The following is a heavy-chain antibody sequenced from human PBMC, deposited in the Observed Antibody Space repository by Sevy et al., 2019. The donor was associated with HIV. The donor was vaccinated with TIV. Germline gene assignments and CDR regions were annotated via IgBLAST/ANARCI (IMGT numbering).Heavy chain of an antibody. J-gene: IGHJ4*02. CDR1: GFTFDDYT. CDR2: ISWDGGST. D-gene: IGHD1-26*01. Sequence: GGSLRLSCAASGFTFDDYTMHWVRQAPGKGLEWVSLISWDGGSTYYADSVKGRFTISRDNSKNSLYLQMNSLRTEDTALYYCARAPGGSYNYFDYCGQGTLVTVSS. V-gene: IGHV3-43*01. CDR3: ARAPGGSYNYFDY.